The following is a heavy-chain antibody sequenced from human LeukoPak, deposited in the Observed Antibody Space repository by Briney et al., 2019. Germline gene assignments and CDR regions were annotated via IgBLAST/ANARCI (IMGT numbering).Heavy chain of an antibody. CDR3: ARARVGGYLSGTDAFDI. D-gene: IGHD3-22*01. CDR2: ISSGSTFI. J-gene: IGHJ3*02. CDR1: GFTFNSYT. V-gene: IGHV3-21*06. Sequence: GGSLRLSCAASGFTFNSYTMNWVRQTPGTGLEWVSSISSGSTFIYYIDSVKGRFTISRDNARNLLYLQMNSLRAEDTAVYYCARARVGGYLSGTDAFDIWGQGTMVTVSS.